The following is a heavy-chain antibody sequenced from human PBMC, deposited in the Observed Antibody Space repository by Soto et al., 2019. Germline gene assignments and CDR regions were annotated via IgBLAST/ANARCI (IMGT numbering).Heavy chain of an antibody. V-gene: IGHV6-1*01. CDR2: TYYRSKWYS. Sequence: QTLSLTSAISGDSVSSNSAAWNSIRHSPSRGLEWRGRTYYRSKWYSEYAISVKSRITINPDTSKNQFSLQLSSVTPEDTAVYYCARTHSVFDLWGQGTLVTVSS. CDR1: GDSVSSNSAA. CDR3: ARTHSVFDL. J-gene: IGHJ4*02.